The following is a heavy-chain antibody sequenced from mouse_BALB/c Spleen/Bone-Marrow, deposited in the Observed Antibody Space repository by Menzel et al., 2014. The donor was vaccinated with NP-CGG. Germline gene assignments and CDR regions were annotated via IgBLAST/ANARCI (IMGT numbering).Heavy chain of an antibody. CDR3: VRAARTFDY. CDR1: GFNIKDTY. D-gene: IGHD3-1*01. J-gene: IGHJ2*01. V-gene: IGHV14-3*02. Sequence: EVQLQQSGAELVKPGASVKLSCTASGFNIKDTYIHWVKQRPEQGLEWIGRIDPANADTKYGPKFQGKATITADTSSNTVYLQFISLTPEDTAIYYCVRAARTFDYWGQGTTLTVSS. CDR2: IDPANADT.